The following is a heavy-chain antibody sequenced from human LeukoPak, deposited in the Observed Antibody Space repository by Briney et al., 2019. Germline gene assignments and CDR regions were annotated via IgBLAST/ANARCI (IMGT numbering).Heavy chain of an antibody. CDR3: AKSGAYDSSYNWFDP. CDR1: GGTFSSYA. CDR2: IIPILGIA. D-gene: IGHD3-16*01. J-gene: IGHJ5*02. V-gene: IGHV1-69*04. Sequence: AVKVSCKTSGGTFSSYAISWVRQAPGQELEWMGRIIPILGIANYEQKFQGRVTITADKSTSTAYMELSSLRSEDTAVYYCAKSGAYDSSYNWFDPWGQGTLVTVSS.